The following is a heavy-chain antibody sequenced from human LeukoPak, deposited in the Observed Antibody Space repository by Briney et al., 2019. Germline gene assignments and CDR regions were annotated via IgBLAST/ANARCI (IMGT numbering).Heavy chain of an antibody. V-gene: IGHV1-18*01. CDR2: ISAYNGNF. CDR1: GYTFSSYG. CDR3: AKDIYYGSGSYPGN. Sequence: ASVEVSCKASGYTFSSYGITWVRQAPGQGLEWMGWISAYNGNFNYAQKFQARVTMTTDTSTSTAYLELRSLRFDDTAVYYCAKDIYYGSGSYPGNWGQGTLVTVSS. J-gene: IGHJ4*02. D-gene: IGHD3-10*01.